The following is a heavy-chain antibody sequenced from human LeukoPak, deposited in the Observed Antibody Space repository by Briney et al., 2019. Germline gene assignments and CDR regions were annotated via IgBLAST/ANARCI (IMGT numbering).Heavy chain of an antibody. CDR1: GYTFTSYD. CDR2: MNPNSGYT. D-gene: IGHD3-10*01. J-gene: IGHJ4*02. V-gene: IGHV1-8*01. CDR3: ARESGFYGSGSRY. Sequence: ASVKVSCKTSGYTFTSYDINWVRQATGQGLEWMGWMNPNSGYTGYAQKFQGRVTMTRNTSISTAYMELSSLRSGDTAMYYCARESGFYGSGSRYWGQGTLVTVSS.